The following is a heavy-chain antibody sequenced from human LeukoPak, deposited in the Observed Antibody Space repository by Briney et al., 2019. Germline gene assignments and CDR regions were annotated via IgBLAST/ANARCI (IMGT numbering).Heavy chain of an antibody. CDR3: AANGKAGDRGY. J-gene: IGHJ4*02. CDR2: IYTSGST. CDR1: GGSISSYY. V-gene: IGHV4-4*07. D-gene: IGHD7-27*01. Sequence: SETLSLTCTVSGGSISSYYWSWIRQPAGKGLEWIGRIYTSGSTNYNPSLKSRVTMSVDTSKNQFSLKLSSVTAADTAVYYWAANGKAGDRGYWGQGTLVTVSS.